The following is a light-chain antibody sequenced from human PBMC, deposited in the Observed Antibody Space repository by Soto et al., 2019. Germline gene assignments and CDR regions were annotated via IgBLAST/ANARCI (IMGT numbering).Light chain of an antibody. V-gene: IGLV2-14*01. CDR3: SSFTIITTPGYV. CDR2: DVS. J-gene: IGLJ1*01. Sequence: QSALTQPASVSGSPGQSITISCTGTSSDVGGYNSVSWYQQHPGKAPKLMIYDVSNRPSGVSNRFSGSKSGNTASLTISGLQAEDEADYYCSSFTIITTPGYVFGSGTKLTVL. CDR1: SSDVGGYNS.